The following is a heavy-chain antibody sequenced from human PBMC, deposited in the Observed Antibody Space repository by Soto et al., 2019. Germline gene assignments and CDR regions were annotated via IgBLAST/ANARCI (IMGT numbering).Heavy chain of an antibody. V-gene: IGHV1-18*01. J-gene: IGHJ5*02. CDR2: ISAYNGNT. CDR3: APFNRYSSGWSYNGFDP. D-gene: IGHD6-19*01. CDR1: GYTFTSYG. Sequence: QVQLVQSGAEVKKPGASVKVSCKASGYTFTSYGISWVRQAPGQGLEWMGWISAYNGNTNYAQKLQGRVTMTTDTATSTAYMERRSLRSDDTAVYYWAPFNRYSSGWSYNGFDPWGQGTLVTVSS.